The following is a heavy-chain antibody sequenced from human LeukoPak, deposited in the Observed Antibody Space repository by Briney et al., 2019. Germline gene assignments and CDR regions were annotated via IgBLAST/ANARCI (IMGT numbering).Heavy chain of an antibody. Sequence: GGSLRLSCVASGFTFTDSAIHWVPQSSGKGLEWIGNMDKETNLYATALAASVKGRITASRDDSKNTAYLHMNSLKTEDTALYYCTRDSGIYNWSDPWGQGTPVTVSS. D-gene: IGHD1-26*01. CDR2: MDKETNLYAT. V-gene: IGHV3-73*01. CDR3: TRDSGIYNWSDP. J-gene: IGHJ5*02. CDR1: GFTFTDSA.